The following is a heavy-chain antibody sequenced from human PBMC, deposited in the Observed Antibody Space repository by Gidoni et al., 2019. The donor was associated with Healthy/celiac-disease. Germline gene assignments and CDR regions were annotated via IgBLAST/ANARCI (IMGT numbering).Heavy chain of an antibody. CDR3: ARGREEGAFDI. V-gene: IGHV3-66*02. J-gene: IGHJ3*02. CDR2: IYSGGST. CDR1: GFTVISNY. Sequence: EVQLVESGGGLVQPGGSLRRSGADPGFTVISNYMSGVGQAPGKGLEGFSVIYSGGSTYYAASVQGRFTISRDNSKNTLYLQMNSLRAEDTAVYYCARGREEGAFDIWGQGTMVTVSS.